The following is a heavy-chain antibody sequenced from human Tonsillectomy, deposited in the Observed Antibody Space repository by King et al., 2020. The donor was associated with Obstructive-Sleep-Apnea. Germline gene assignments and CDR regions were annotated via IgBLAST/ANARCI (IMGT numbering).Heavy chain of an antibody. CDR1: GFIFTNYA. J-gene: IGHJ4*02. CDR2: ISERADTR. V-gene: IGHV3-23*04. Sequence: VQLVESGGGSVQPGESLRLSGVGSGFIFTNYAMNWVRQTPGRGLEWVSAISERADTRDYADSGKGRFTISRDDSKTTVYLQMHSLRGEDTALYYCARRSGLTGYFDDWGQGTLVTVSS. CDR3: ARRSGLTGYFDD. D-gene: IGHD3-9*01.